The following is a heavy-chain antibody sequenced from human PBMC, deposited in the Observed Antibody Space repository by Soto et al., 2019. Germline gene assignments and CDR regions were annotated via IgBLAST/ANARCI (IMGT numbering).Heavy chain of an antibody. V-gene: IGHV3-21*01. CDR1: GFTFSSYS. CDR2: ISSSSSYI. D-gene: IGHD3-9*01. J-gene: IGHJ6*02. CDR3: ARHYDILTGYLNRKYYYYGMDV. Sequence: LRLSCAATGFTFSSYSMNWVRQAPGKGLEWVSSISSSSSYIYYADSVKGRFTISRDNAKNSLYLQMNSLRAEDTAVYYCARHYDILTGYLNRKYYYYGMDVWGQGTTVAVS.